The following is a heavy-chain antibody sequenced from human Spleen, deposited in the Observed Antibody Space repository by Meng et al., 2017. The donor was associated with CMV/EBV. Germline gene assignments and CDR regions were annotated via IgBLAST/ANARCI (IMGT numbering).Heavy chain of an antibody. CDR1: GGSISGSSFY. CDR2: IYYNGNA. J-gene: IGHJ5*02. D-gene: IGHD2-21*01. Sequence: ETLSLTCTVSGGSISGSSFYWGWIRQTPEKGLEWIGSIYYNGNAFYSPSLKSRVTMSVDTSKNQFSLTLKSVTAADTAVYYCARGTGAISWGQGALVTVSS. V-gene: IGHV4-39*07. CDR3: ARGTGAIS.